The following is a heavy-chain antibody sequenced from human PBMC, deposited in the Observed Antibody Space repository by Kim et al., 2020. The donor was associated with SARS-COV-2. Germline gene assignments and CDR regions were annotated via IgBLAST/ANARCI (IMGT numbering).Heavy chain of an antibody. CDR3: AREGSSGDYAF. CDR2: MNPNSGDT. V-gene: IGHV1-8*01. CDR1: GYTFTSYD. J-gene: IGHJ4*02. Sequence: ASVKVSCKASGYTFTSYDLNWVRQAAGQGLEWLGWMNPNSGDTGYSQRFQGRITLTRDTSTTTAYMELSTLTSEDTAVYYCAREGSSGDYAFWGQGTLVTVSS. D-gene: IGHD3-16*01.